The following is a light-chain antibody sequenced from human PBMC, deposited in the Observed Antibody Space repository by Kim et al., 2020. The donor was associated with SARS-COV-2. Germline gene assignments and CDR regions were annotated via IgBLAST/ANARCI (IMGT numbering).Light chain of an antibody. V-gene: IGLV3-1*01. J-gene: IGLJ2*01. CDR2: QDS. CDR1: KLGDKY. Sequence: SYELTQPPSVSLSPGQTASITCSGDKLGDKYACWYQQKPGQSPVLVIYQDSKRPSGIPERFSGSNSGNTATLTISGTQAMDEADYYCQAWERSTAVVFGG. CDR3: QAWERSTAVV.